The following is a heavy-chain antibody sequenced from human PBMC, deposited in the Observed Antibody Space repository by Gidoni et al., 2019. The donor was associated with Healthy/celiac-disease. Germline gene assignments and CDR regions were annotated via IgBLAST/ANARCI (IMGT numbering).Heavy chain of an antibody. CDR3: AREGCSSTSCWDFDP. CDR1: GFTVSSYE. V-gene: IGHV3-48*03. J-gene: IGHJ5*02. Sequence: EVQLVESGGGLVQPGGSLRLSCAASGFTVSSYEMNCVRQAPGKGLEWVSYISSSGSTIYYADSVKGRFTISRDNAKNSLYLQMNSLRAEDTAVYYCAREGCSSTSCWDFDPWGQGTLVTVAS. CDR2: ISSSGSTI. D-gene: IGHD2-2*01.